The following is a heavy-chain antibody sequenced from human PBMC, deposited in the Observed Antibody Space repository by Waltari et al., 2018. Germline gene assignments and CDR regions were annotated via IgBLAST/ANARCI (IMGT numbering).Heavy chain of an antibody. D-gene: IGHD3-16*01. V-gene: IGHV3-7*01. J-gene: IGHJ4*02. CDR3: VSNLFEK. CDR1: GFTFGNYW. Sequence: EAQLVQSGGGLAPPGGSLSLSCAASGFTFGNYWMTWVRLEPGKGLEWVANIKEDGSERSYVESVKGRFTISRDNTQRSLFLQMNSLRVEDTGVYYCVSNLFEKWDQGALVTVSS. CDR2: IKEDGSER.